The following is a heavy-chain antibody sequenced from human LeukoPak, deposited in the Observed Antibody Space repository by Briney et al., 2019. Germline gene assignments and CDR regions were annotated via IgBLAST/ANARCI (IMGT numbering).Heavy chain of an antibody. CDR2: ISSNGGST. D-gene: IGHD4-17*01. CDR1: GFTFSSYA. Sequence: PGGSLRLSCSASGFTFSSYAMHWVRQAPGKGLEYVSAISSNGGSTYYADSVKGRFTISRDNSKNTLYLQMNSLRAEDTAVFFCARKIYGDYYFDYWGQGTLVTVSS. CDR3: ARKIYGDYYFDY. J-gene: IGHJ4*02. V-gene: IGHV3-64*04.